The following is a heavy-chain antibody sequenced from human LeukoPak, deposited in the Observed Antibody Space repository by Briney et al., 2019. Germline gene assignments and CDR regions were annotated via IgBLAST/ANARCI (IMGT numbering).Heavy chain of an antibody. D-gene: IGHD6-6*01. CDR2: ISSNGGST. Sequence: GGSLRLSCAASGFTFSSYAMHWVRQAPGKGLEYVSAISSNGGSTYYANSVKGRFTISRDNSKNTLYLQMGSLRAEDMAVYYCAYEYSSSSLWFDPWGQGTLITVSS. CDR3: AYEYSSSSLWFDP. V-gene: IGHV3-64*01. J-gene: IGHJ5*02. CDR1: GFTFSSYA.